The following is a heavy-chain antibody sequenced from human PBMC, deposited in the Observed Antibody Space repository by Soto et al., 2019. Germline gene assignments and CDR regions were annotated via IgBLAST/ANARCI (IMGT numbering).Heavy chain of an antibody. CDR2: IIPCVGTE. V-gene: IGHV1-69*08. CDR3: ATAASIFGAASDY. J-gene: IGHJ4*02. D-gene: IGHD3-3*01. CDR1: GDTFSSHS. Sequence: QVQLVQSGAEVKKPGSSVKVSCKASGDTFSSHSFTWVRQAPGHGLEWMGRIIPCVGTESHAQKVKGRVTISANPNAGTVDMALGNLSAAHSALYCCATAASIFGAASDYCGGGTLVTVSP.